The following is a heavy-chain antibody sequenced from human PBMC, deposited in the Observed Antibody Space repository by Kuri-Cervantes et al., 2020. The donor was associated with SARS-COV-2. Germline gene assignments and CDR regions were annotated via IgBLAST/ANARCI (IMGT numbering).Heavy chain of an antibody. CDR3: ARSGPGAISREDGALDI. Sequence: GGSLRLSCKASGDTFTYRFLHWVRQAPGQAPEWMGWITPFNGNTKYAQKFQDRVTITRDRSMNTAYMELSSLRSEDTAMYCCARSGPGAISREDGALDIWGQGTMVTVSS. J-gene: IGHJ3*02. V-gene: IGHV1-45*02. CDR2: ITPFNGNT. D-gene: IGHD4/OR15-4a*01. CDR1: GDTFTYRF.